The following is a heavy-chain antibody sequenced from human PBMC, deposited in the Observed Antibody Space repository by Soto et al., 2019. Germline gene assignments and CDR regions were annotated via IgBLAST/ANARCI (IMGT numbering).Heavy chain of an antibody. Sequence: QVQFVESGGGVVQPGRSLRLSCAASGFTFSTYGMHWVRQAPGKGLEWVAVISYDAKHKYYADSLKGRFTISRDNSKSTLYLKMNSLRAEDTAVYYCAKGAVQDLWSGYYTLFDSWGQGTLVTVSS. V-gene: IGHV3-30*18. CDR1: GFTFSTYG. CDR3: AKGAVQDLWSGYYTLFDS. CDR2: ISYDAKHK. J-gene: IGHJ4*02. D-gene: IGHD3-3*01.